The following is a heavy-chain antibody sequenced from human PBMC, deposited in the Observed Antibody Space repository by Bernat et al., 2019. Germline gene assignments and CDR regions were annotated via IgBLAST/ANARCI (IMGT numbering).Heavy chain of an antibody. Sequence: QVQLVESGGGLVKPGGSLRLSCAASGFTFSDYYMSWIRQAPGKGLEWVSYIISSSYTNYADSVKGRFTISRDNAKNSLYLQMNSLRAEDTAVYYCARGTVAGSPPPFDDWGQGTLVTVSS. J-gene: IGHJ4*02. CDR3: ARGTVAGSPPPFDD. D-gene: IGHD2-15*01. V-gene: IGHV3-11*06. CDR1: GFTFSDYY. CDR2: IISSSYT.